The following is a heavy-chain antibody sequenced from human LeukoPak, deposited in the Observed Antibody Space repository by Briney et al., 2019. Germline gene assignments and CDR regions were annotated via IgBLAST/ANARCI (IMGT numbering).Heavy chain of an antibody. J-gene: IGHJ6*03. V-gene: IGHV4-39*01. Sequence: PSETLSLTCTVSGGSISSSSYYWGWIRQPPGKGLEWIGSIYYSGSTYYNPSLKSRVTISVDTSKNQFSLKLSSVTAADTAVYYCARQAPYSGSYYRVYYYMDVWGKGTTVTISS. CDR3: ARQAPYSGSYYRVYYYMDV. D-gene: IGHD1-26*01. CDR2: IYYSGST. CDR1: GGSISSSSYY.